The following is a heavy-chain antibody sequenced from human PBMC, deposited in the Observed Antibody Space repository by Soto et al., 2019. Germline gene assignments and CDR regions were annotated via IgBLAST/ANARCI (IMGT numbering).Heavy chain of an antibody. CDR3: TKVPARTPRAIFDH. V-gene: IGHV3-23*01. Sequence: GGSLRLSCAASGFNFSPYAMSWVRQAPGRGLEWVSGIGGGNDISRHSKDSVEGRFTISRDNSKNLLYFDMNNLRVEDTGVYYCTKVPARTPRAIFDHWGQGIMVTVSS. J-gene: IGHJ5*02. CDR2: IGGGNDISR. CDR1: GFNFSPYA.